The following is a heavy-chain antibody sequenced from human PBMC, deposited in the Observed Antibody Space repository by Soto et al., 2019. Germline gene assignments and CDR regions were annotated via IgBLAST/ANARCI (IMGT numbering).Heavy chain of an antibody. CDR2: IIPILGIA. V-gene: IGHV1-69*02. J-gene: IGHJ6*02. D-gene: IGHD5-12*01. Sequence: GASVKVSCKASGGTFSSYTISWVRQAPGQGLEWMGRIIPILGIANYAQKFQGRVTITADKSTSTAYMELSSLRSEDTAVYYCARVGDGYKGSYYYYGMDVWGQGTTVTVSS. CDR3: ARVGDGYKGSYYYYGMDV. CDR1: GGTFSSYT.